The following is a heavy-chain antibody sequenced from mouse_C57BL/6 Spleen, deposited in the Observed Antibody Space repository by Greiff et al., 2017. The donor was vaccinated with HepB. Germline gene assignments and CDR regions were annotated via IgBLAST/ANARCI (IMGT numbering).Heavy chain of an antibody. CDR1: GFTFSSYG. J-gene: IGHJ4*01. Sequence: EVMLVESGGDLVKPGGSLKLSCAASGFTFSSYGMSWVRQTPDKRLEWVATISSGGSYTYYPDSVKGRFTISRDNAKNTLYLQMSSLKSDDTAMYYCARHESNYVGFLMDYWGQGTSVAVSS. V-gene: IGHV5-6*01. CDR2: ISSGGSYT. CDR3: ARHESNYVGFLMDY. D-gene: IGHD2-5*01.